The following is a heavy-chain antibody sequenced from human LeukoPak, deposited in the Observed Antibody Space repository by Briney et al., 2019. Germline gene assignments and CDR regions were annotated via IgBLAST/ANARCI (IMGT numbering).Heavy chain of an antibody. Sequence: AGGSLRLSCAASGFTFSNYGMHWVRQAPGKGLEWVAVVSSDGSIDYYADSLRGRFTVSRDNSKNTMFLQFNTLRPEDTAVYYCAKRSAESSGYFEHWGQGALVTVSS. CDR1: GFTFSNYG. D-gene: IGHD3-22*01. CDR2: VSSDGSID. V-gene: IGHV3-30*18. CDR3: AKRSAESSGYFEH. J-gene: IGHJ4*02.